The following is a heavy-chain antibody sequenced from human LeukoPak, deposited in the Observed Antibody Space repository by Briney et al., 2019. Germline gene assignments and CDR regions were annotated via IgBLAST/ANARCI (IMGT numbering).Heavy chain of an antibody. V-gene: IGHV3-30*18. Sequence: PGGSLRLSCAASGFTFSSYGMHWVRQAPGKGLEWVAVISYDGSNKYYADSVKGRFTISRDNSKNTLYLQMNSLRAEDTAVYYCAKDLGYSSSWSWGQGTLVTVSS. D-gene: IGHD6-13*01. CDR2: ISYDGSNK. J-gene: IGHJ5*02. CDR1: GFTFSSYG. CDR3: AKDLGYSSSWS.